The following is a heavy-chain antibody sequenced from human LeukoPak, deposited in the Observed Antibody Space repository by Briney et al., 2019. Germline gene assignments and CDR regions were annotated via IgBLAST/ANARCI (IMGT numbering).Heavy chain of an antibody. CDR3: ARPPMVRGVIITGDDVFDI. V-gene: IGHV3-33*01. CDR1: GFTFSGYG. Sequence: GGSLRLSRAASGFTFSGYGMHWVRQAPGKGLEWVAVIWYDGSNKYYADSVKGRFTISRDNSKNTLYLQMNSLKAEDTAVYYCARPPMVRGVIITGDDVFDIWGQGTMVTVSS. J-gene: IGHJ3*02. CDR2: IWYDGSNK. D-gene: IGHD3-10*01.